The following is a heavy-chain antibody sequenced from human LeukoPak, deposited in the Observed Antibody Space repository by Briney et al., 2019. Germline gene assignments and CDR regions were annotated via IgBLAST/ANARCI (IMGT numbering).Heavy chain of an antibody. CDR3: ARVGSRSWYLGACDI. D-gene: IGHD6-13*01. J-gene: IGHJ3*02. CDR1: GGSISSYY. Sequence: SETLSLTCTVSGGSISSYYWSWIRQPPGKGLEWIGFIYYSGSTNYNPSPKSRVTITVDTDKNQFPLKLSSVTAADTAVYYCARVGSRSWYLGACDIWGQGTMVTVSS. CDR2: IYYSGST. V-gene: IGHV4-59*01.